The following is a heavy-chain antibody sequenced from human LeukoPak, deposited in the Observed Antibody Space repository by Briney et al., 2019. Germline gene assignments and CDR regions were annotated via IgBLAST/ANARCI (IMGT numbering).Heavy chain of an antibody. D-gene: IGHD2-21*02. CDR3: ARVCHIVVVTAEGGWFDP. CDR1: GYTFTNFG. V-gene: IGHV1-18*01. Sequence: ASVKVSCKASGYTFTNFGISWVRQAPGHGLEWVGWTSIYNGKTYYAQRFQDRVTMTTDTSTSTVYIELRSLRSDDTAVYYCARVCHIVVVTAEGGWFDPWGQGTLVTVSS. J-gene: IGHJ5*02. CDR2: TSIYNGKT.